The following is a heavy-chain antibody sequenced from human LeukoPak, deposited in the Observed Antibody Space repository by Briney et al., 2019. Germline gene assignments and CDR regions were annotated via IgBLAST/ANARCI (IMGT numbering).Heavy chain of an antibody. D-gene: IGHD3-10*01. CDR3: ARNYYGSGSLDY. CDR2: INHSGST. CDR1: GGSFSGYY. J-gene: IGHJ4*02. V-gene: IGHV4-34*01. Sequence: SETLSLTCAVYGGSFSGYYWSWIRQPPGKGLEWIREINHSGSTNYNPSLKSRVTISVDTSKNQFSLKLSSVTAADTAVYYCARNYYGSGSLDYWGQGTLVAVSS.